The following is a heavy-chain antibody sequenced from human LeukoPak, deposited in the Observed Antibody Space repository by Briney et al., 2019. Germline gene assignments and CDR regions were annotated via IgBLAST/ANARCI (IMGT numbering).Heavy chain of an antibody. J-gene: IGHJ6*02. D-gene: IGHD3-3*01. CDR3: ARGVTIFGVGNYYGVDV. V-gene: IGHV1-8*01. CDR2: MNPNSGNT. Sequence: ASVKVSCKASGYTFTSYDINWVRQATGQGLGWMGWMNPNSGNTGYAQKFQGRVTMTRDTSISTAYMELSRLRSDDTAVYYCARGVTIFGVGNYYGVDVWGQGTTVTVSS. CDR1: GYTFTSYD.